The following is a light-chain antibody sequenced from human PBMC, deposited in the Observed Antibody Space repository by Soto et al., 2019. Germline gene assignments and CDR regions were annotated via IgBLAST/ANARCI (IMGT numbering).Light chain of an antibody. J-gene: IGLJ3*02. V-gene: IGLV2-8*01. CDR2: GVT. CDR3: SSYAGSSTWV. Sequence: QSALTQPPSASGSLGQSVTIPCTGTSSDVGAYDYVSWYQQHPGKAPKLVIYGVTEWPSGVPDRFSGSKSGNTASLTVSGLQSEDEADYYCSSYAGSSTWVFGGGTQLTVL. CDR1: SSDVGAYDY.